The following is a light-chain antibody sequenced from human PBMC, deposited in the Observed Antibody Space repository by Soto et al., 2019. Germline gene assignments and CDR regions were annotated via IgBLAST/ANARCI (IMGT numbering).Light chain of an antibody. Sequence: EVVMTQSPLSLPVTLGQPASISCRSSQSLAYIDGNTYLTWFHQRQGQSPRRLIYNVSNRYSGVPDMFEGRGSGNDFTLKLSRVAAEDVGLYYCMRSTHWPPYTVGQGTKLEI. V-gene: IGKV2-30*01. CDR3: MRSTHWPPYT. CDR2: NVS. J-gene: IGKJ2*01. CDR1: QSLAYIDGNTY.